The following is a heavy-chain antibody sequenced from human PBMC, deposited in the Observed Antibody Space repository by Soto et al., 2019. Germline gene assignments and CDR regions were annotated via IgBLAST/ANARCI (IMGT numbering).Heavy chain of an antibody. CDR3: ARDRGRGYCSSTSCYRPTYYYYGMDV. Sequence: ASETLSLTCTVSGGSISSGGYYWSWIRQHPGKGLEWIGYIYYSGSTYYNPSLKSRVTISVDTSKNQFSLKLSSVTAADTAVYYCARDRGRGYCSSTSCYRPTYYYYGMDVWGQGTTVTVSS. J-gene: IGHJ6*02. CDR1: GGSISSGGYY. CDR2: IYYSGST. V-gene: IGHV4-31*03. D-gene: IGHD2-2*02.